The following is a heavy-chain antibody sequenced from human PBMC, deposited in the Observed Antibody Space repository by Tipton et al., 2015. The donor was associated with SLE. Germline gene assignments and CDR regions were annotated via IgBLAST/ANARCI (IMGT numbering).Heavy chain of an antibody. Sequence: LRLSCTVSGGSISSNSYFWGWIRQPPGKGLEWIGSIYYSGSTYYNASLKSRVTISVDTSKNQFSLKLSSVTAADTAVYYCARASPPFVPSGEGFDPWGQGTLVTVSS. D-gene: IGHD2-2*01. V-gene: IGHV4-39*07. CDR1: GGSISSNSYF. CDR2: IYYSGST. CDR3: ARASPPFVPSGEGFDP. J-gene: IGHJ5*02.